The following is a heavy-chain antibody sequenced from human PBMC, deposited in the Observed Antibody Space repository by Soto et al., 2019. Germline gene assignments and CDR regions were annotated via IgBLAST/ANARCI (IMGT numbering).Heavy chain of an antibody. Sequence: EVQLAESGGGLVQPGGSLRLSCAASGFTFSSYWMSWVRQAPGKGLEWVANIKQDGSEKYYVDSVKGRFTISRDNAENSLYLQMTSLRAEDTAVYYCARVEEESFWSGYHPNCFDPWGQGTLVTVSS. CDR2: IKQDGSEK. V-gene: IGHV3-7*01. CDR1: GFTFSSYW. D-gene: IGHD3-3*01. J-gene: IGHJ5*02. CDR3: ARVEEESFWSGYHPNCFDP.